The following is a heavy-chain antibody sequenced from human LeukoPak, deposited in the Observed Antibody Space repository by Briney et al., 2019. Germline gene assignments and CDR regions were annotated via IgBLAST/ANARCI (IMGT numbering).Heavy chain of an antibody. V-gene: IGHV4-34*01. CDR1: GGSFSGYY. CDR3: ARRGSSWYWSNWFDP. CDR2: INHSGST. D-gene: IGHD6-13*01. Sequence: SETLSLTCAVYGGSFSGYYWSWIRQPPGKGLEWIGEINHSGSTNYNPSLKSRVTISVDTSKNQFSLKLSSVTAADTAVYYCARRGSSWYWSNWFDPWGQGTLVTVSS. J-gene: IGHJ5*02.